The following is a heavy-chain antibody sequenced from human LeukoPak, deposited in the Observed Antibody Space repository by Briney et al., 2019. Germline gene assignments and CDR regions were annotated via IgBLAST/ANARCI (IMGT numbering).Heavy chain of an antibody. CDR1: GFPFSSYW. Sequence: GGSLRLSCVASGFPFSSYWMTWVRQAPGKGLEWVANIKQDGSKKSYVDSVKGRFTISGDNAKNSLYLQMNSLRAEDTAIYYCTRVGYIDEGIDYWGQGTLVTVSS. D-gene: IGHD5-24*01. J-gene: IGHJ4*02. CDR3: TRVGYIDEGIDY. CDR2: IKQDGSKK. V-gene: IGHV3-7*04.